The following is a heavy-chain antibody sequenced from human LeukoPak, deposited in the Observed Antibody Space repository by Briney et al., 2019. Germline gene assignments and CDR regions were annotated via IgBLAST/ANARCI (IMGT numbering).Heavy chain of an antibody. Sequence: ASVKVSCKASGYTFTSYGISWVRQAPGQGLEWMGWMNPNSGNTGYAQKFQGRVTMTRNTSISTAYMELSSLRSEDTAVYYCARSPTYYDILTGLSDWGQGTLVTVSS. V-gene: IGHV1-8*02. CDR2: MNPNSGNT. J-gene: IGHJ4*02. D-gene: IGHD3-9*01. CDR1: GYTFTSYG. CDR3: ARSPTYYDILTGLSD.